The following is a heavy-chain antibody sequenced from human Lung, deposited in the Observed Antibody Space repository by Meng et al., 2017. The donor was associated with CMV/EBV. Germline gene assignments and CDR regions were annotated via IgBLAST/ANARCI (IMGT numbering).Heavy chain of an antibody. CDR3: AKVEGPACAILKYFYYYGMEV. CDR2: MNPNNGDT. CDR1: GYSFTRYD. Sequence: ASVKVSXKASGYSFTRYDINWVRQAPGQGREWMGWMNPNNGDTGYAQKSQGRITMIRDTSISTVYMVLNSLRSEGTAVYYCAKVEGPACAILKYFYYYGMEVWGQGTXVTVAS. V-gene: IGHV1-8*01. D-gene: IGHD2-2*01. J-gene: IGHJ6*02.